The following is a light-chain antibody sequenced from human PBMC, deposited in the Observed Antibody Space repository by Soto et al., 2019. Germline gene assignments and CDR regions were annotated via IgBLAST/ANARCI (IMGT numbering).Light chain of an antibody. V-gene: IGKV3-11*01. CDR3: QQRGNWPPGFT. CDR1: QSVSIH. J-gene: IGKJ3*01. Sequence: EIVLTQSPATQSLSPGERATLSCRASQSVSIHLAWYQQKGGQAPRLLIYDTSNRATGIPARFSGSGSGTDFTLTISSLETEDSAVYYCQQRGNWPPGFTFGPGTKVDIK. CDR2: DTS.